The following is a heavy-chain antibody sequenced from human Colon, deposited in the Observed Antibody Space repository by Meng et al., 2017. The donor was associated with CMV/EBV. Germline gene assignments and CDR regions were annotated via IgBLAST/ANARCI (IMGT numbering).Heavy chain of an antibody. V-gene: IGHV1-3*01. Sequence: CKTSGYRFTSYAIDWVRHAPGQRLEWMGWINPANGNTKYSWKFQGRVSLTRDTSANTAYMELSSLRSEDTAVYYCAREKGGNSDYDYWGQGTLVTVSS. CDR1: GYRFTSYA. CDR3: AREKGGNSDYDY. CDR2: INPANGNT. D-gene: IGHD4-23*01. J-gene: IGHJ4*02.